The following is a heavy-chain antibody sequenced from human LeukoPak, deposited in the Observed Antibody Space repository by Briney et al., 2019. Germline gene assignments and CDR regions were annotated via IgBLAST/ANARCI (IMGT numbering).Heavy chain of an antibody. D-gene: IGHD3-10*01. V-gene: IGHV3-11*04. CDR3: AKDLHYYGSGSPDY. J-gene: IGHJ4*02. Sequence: SGGSLRPSCAASGFVFSDFYMSWIRQAPGKGLEWVSYISSSGDSRNYADSVKGRFTISRDNAKNSLYLQMNSLRVEDTAVYYCAKDLHYYGSGSPDYWGQGTLVTVSS. CDR2: ISSSGDSR. CDR1: GFVFSDFY.